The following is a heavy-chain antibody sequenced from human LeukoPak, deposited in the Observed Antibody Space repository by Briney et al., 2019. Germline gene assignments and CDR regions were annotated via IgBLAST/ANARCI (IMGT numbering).Heavy chain of an antibody. CDR3: ARAHGDYVYFDY. CDR2: IYHSGST. V-gene: IGHV4-30-2*01. CDR1: GGSISSGGYS. D-gene: IGHD4-17*01. Sequence: SQTLSLTCAVSGGSISSGGYSWNWIRQPPGKAPEWIGYIYHSGSTYYNPSLKSRVTIAVDRSKNQFSLRLSSVTAADTAVYYCARAHGDYVYFDYWGQGTLVTVSS. J-gene: IGHJ4*02.